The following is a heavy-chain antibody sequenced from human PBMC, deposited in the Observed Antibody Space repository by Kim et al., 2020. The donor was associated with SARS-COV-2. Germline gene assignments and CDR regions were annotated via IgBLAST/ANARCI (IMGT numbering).Heavy chain of an antibody. J-gene: IGHJ4*02. V-gene: IGHV4-39*01. D-gene: IGHD3-10*01. CDR3: ARLVGSGSYYKYYLDY. CDR2: IYYSGST. Sequence: SETLSITCTVSGGSISSSSYYWGWIRQPPGKGLEWIGSIYYSGSTYYNPTLKSRVTISVNTSKNQFSLKLSSVTAEDKAVYYCARLVGSGSYYKYYLDYWDQVPLVTVSS. CDR1: GGSISSSSYY.